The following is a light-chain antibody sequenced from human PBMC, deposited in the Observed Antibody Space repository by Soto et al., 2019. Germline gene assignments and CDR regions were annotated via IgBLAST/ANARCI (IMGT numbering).Light chain of an antibody. V-gene: IGKV1-39*01. CDR2: TAS. CDR1: QNITTY. Sequence: DIQVTQSPSSLSASVGDRVTITCRASQNITTYLHWYQQRPGKPPKLLIHTASTLQSGVPSRFRGRGSGTDFILTISSLQPEDFATYYCQQSSSTLDSFGQGTKLEIK. J-gene: IGKJ2*03. CDR3: QQSSSTLDS.